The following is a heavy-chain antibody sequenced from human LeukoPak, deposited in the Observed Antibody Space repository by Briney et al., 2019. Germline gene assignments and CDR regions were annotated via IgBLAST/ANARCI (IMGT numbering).Heavy chain of an antibody. D-gene: IGHD6-13*01. CDR1: GFTVSINY. CDR3: ARGAGSWPPWFDY. V-gene: IGHV3-53*01. CDR2: IYSASST. J-gene: IGHJ4*02. Sequence: GGSLRLSCAASGFTVSINYMTWVRQAPGKGLEWVSLIYSASSTYYADSVKGRFTISRDNSKNTLYLQMNSLRAKDTAVYYCARGAGSWPPWFDYWGQGTLVTVSS.